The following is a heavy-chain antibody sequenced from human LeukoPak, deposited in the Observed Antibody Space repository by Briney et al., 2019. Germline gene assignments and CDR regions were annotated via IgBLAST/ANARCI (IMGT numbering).Heavy chain of an antibody. CDR3: ARDRSGFSGYDFFDY. Sequence: GGSLRLSCAASGFTFSSYELNWVRQAPGKGLEWVSYISDTGSTIYYADSVEGRFTISRDNAKNSLYLQMNSLRAEDTAVYYCARDRSGFSGYDFFDYWGQGTLVTVSS. D-gene: IGHD5-12*01. V-gene: IGHV3-48*03. CDR1: GFTFSSYE. CDR2: ISDTGSTI. J-gene: IGHJ4*02.